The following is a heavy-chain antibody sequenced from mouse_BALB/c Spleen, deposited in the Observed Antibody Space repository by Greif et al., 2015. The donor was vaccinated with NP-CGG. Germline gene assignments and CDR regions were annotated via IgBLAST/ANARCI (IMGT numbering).Heavy chain of an antibody. J-gene: IGHJ3*01. CDR2: IRNKANGYTT. D-gene: IGHD4-1*01. Sequence: EVQVVESGGGLVQPGGSLRLSCATSGFTFTDYYMSWVRQPPGKALEWLGFIRNKANGYTTEYSASVKGRFTISRDNSQSILYLRMNTLRAEDSATYYCARDTGTFAYWGQGTLVTVSA. CDR1: GFTFTDYY. V-gene: IGHV7-3*02. CDR3: ARDTGTFAY.